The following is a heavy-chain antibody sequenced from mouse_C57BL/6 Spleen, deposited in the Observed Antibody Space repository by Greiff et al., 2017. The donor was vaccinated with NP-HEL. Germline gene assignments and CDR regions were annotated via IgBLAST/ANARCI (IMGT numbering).Heavy chain of an antibody. D-gene: IGHD2-4*01. Sequence: QVQLKESGTELVKPGASVKLSCKASGYTFTSYWMHWVKQRPGQGLEWIGNINPSNGGTNYNEKFKSKATLTVDKSSSTAYMQLSSLTSEDSAVYYCAREIYYDYDVGFAYWGQGTLVTVSA. V-gene: IGHV1-53*01. J-gene: IGHJ3*01. CDR2: INPSNGGT. CDR3: AREIYYDYDVGFAY. CDR1: GYTFTSYW.